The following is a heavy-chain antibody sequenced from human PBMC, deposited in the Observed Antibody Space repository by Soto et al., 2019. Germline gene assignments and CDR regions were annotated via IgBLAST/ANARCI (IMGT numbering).Heavy chain of an antibody. CDR1: GYTFTSYG. J-gene: IGHJ3*02. CDR2: ISAYNGNT. V-gene: IGHV1-18*01. CDR3: ASTTEGSGHDVFDI. Sequence: ASVKVSCKASGYTFTSYGISWVRQAPGQGLEWMGWISAYNGNTNYAQKLQGRVTMTTDTSTSTAYMELRSLRSDGTAVYYCASTTEGSGHDVFDIWGQGTMVTVSS. D-gene: IGHD3-3*01.